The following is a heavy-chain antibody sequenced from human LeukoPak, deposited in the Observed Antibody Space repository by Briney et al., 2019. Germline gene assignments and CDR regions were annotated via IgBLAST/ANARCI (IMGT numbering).Heavy chain of an antibody. CDR3: ARGITMIVVARSWFDP. D-gene: IGHD3-22*01. J-gene: IGHJ5*02. CDR1: GYTFTSYG. CDR2: ISAYNGNT. V-gene: IGHV1-18*01. Sequence: ASVKVSCKASGYTFTSYGISWVRQAPGQGLEWMGWISAYNGNTNYAQKLQGRVTMTTDTSTSTACMELRSLRSDDTAVYYCARGITMIVVARSWFDPWGQGTLVTVSS.